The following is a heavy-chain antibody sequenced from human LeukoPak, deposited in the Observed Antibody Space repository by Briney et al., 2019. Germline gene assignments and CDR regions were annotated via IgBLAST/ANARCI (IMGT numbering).Heavy chain of an antibody. CDR1: VFTFSSSA. V-gene: IGHV3-23*01. CDR3: AKGPLLWD. J-gene: IGHJ4*02. Sequence: AGGSLRLSCAASVFTFSSSAMSWVRQAPGKGLEWVSSISGSGGSPYYADSVKGRFTISRDNSKNTLYLQMNSLRAEDTAVYYCAKGPLLWDWGQGTPVTVSS. D-gene: IGHD2/OR15-2a*01. CDR2: ISGSGGSP.